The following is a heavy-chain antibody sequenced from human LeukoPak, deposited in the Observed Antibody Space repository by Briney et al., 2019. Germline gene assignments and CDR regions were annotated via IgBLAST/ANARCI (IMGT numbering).Heavy chain of an antibody. CDR3: APQNRRTTVTLPGY. CDR2: TSGSGGST. CDR1: GFTFSSYA. Sequence: PGGSLRLSCAASGFTFSSYAMSWVRQAPGKGLEWVSATSGSGGSTYYADSVKGRFTISRDNSKNTLYLQMNSLRAEDTAVYYCAPQNRRTTVTLPGYWGQGTLVTVSS. J-gene: IGHJ4*02. D-gene: IGHD4-11*01. V-gene: IGHV3-23*01.